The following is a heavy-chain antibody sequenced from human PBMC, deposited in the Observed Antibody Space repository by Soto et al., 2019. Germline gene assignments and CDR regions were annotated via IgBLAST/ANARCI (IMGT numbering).Heavy chain of an antibody. J-gene: IGHJ4*01. CDR1: GFTFGNYW. CDR2: IKEDGSDK. V-gene: IGHV3-7*04. CDR3: ASDWLAGEPHRRGNY. Sequence: EVQLVESGGGLVQPGGSLRLSCTGSGFTFGNYWMSWVRQAPGKGLEWVANIKEDGSDKYYEESVKGRVTISRDNAKNSLDVQMNSKSAEDTGVYFCASDWLAGEPHRRGNYLGQGALGTVSS. D-gene: IGHD7-27*01.